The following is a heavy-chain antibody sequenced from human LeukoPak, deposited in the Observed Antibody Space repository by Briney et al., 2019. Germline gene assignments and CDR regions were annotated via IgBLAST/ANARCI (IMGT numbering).Heavy chain of an antibody. D-gene: IGHD5-18*01. CDR3: AKGSDTAMAEIDY. CDR2: IRYDGSNK. CDR1: GFTFSSYG. J-gene: IGHJ4*02. V-gene: IGHV3-30*02. Sequence: QPGGSLRLSCAASGFTFSSYGMHWVRQAPGKGLEWVAFIRYDGSNKYYADSVKGRFTISRDNSKNTLYLQMNSLRAEDTAVYYCAKGSDTAMAEIDYWGQGTLVTVSS.